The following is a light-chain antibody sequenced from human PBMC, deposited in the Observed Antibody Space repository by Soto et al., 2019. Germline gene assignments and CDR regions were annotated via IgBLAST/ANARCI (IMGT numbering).Light chain of an antibody. Sequence: DIVMTQSPGTLSVSPGERPTLSCRASQSVGTNLAWYQQRPGQAPRLLFYGASTRASGIPPRFSGSGCGTDFTLTISSLQSEDFVVYYCQQLKYWPRITFGQGTRLEIK. V-gene: IGKV3-15*01. CDR2: GAS. J-gene: IGKJ5*01. CDR1: QSVGTN. CDR3: QQLKYWPRIT.